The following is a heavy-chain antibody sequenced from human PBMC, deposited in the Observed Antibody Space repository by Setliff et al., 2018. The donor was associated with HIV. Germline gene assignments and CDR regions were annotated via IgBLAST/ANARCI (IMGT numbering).Heavy chain of an antibody. CDR1: GYTFTGYY. CDR3: ARGRVRAAAVTGLDWFDF. Sequence: GASVKVSCKASGYTFTGYYIHCLRQAPGQGLQWMGRINPKTGDTDYAQNFQGRVTLTTDTAINTAYMELHRLTADDTAVYLCARGRVRAAAVTGLDWFDFWGQGSLVTVSS. J-gene: IGHJ5*01. D-gene: IGHD6-13*01. V-gene: IGHV1-2*06. CDR2: INPKTGDT.